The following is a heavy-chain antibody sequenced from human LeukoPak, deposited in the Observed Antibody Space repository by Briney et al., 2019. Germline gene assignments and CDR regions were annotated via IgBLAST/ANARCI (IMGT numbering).Heavy chain of an antibody. Sequence: GGSLRLSCAASGFTFSGYWMYWVRQAPGKGLVWVSRINGDGSITSYADSVKGRFSISRDNAKNTLYLQMNSLRAEDTAVYYCASRGTGVAAALDYWGQGTLVTVSS. CDR2: INGDGSIT. J-gene: IGHJ4*02. CDR1: GFTFSGYW. V-gene: IGHV3-74*01. D-gene: IGHD6-25*01. CDR3: ASRGTGVAAALDY.